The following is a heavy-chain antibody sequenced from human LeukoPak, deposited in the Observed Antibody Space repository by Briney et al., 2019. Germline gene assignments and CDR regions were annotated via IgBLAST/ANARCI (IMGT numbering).Heavy chain of an antibody. J-gene: IGHJ5*02. CDR1: RGSISSGGNY. D-gene: IGHD3-10*01. CDR2: IYYSGTT. Sequence: SETLSLTCTVSRGSISSGGNYWSWIRQYPGRGLEWIGYIYYSGTTYYNPSLKSRVAISVDTSKNQFSLKLSSVTAADTAVYYCARDRYYYGSGSYYNGSPFDPWGQGTLVTVSS. V-gene: IGHV4-31*03. CDR3: ARDRYYYGSGSYYNGSPFDP.